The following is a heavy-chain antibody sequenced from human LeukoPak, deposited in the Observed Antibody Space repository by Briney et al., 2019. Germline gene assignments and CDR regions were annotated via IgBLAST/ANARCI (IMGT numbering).Heavy chain of an antibody. CDR3: ARDGGELWPLDE. D-gene: IGHD3-10*01. Sequence: PVGSLRLSCAASGYTFSNHWMTWVRQSPGKGLDWVANIKPDGSETNYLDSVKGRFTISRDNARDSLFLEMNNLRVDDTAVYYCARDGGELWPLDEWGQGILVTVSS. CDR1: GYTFSNHW. J-gene: IGHJ4*02. V-gene: IGHV3-7*01. CDR2: IKPDGSET.